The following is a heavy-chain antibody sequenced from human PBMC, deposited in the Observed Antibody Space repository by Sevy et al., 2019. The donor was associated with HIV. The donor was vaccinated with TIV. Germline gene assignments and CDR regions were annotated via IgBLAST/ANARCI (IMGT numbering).Heavy chain of an antibody. D-gene: IGHD1-26*01. Sequence: GGSLRLSCAASGFTFSSYSMNWVRQAPGKGLEWVSYISSSSSTIYYADSVKGRFTISRDNAKNSLYLQMNSLRDEDTALYYCAREEEWELLTTRYYYYGMDVWGQGTTVTVSS. CDR3: AREEEWELLTTRYYYYGMDV. CDR2: ISSSSSTI. J-gene: IGHJ6*02. CDR1: GFTFSSYS. V-gene: IGHV3-48*02.